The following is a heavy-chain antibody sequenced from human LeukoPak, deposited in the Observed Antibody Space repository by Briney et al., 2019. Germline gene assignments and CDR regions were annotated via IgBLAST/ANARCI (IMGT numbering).Heavy chain of an antibody. CDR1: GFTFSSYG. V-gene: IGHV3-30*02. J-gene: IGHJ4*02. D-gene: IGHD3-10*01. CDR3: AKSYSSGSGSYSAGHFDY. CDR2: IRYDGSST. Sequence: GGSLRLSCAVSGFTFSSYGMHWVRQAPGKGLEWVAFIRYDGSSTYYADSVKGRFTISRDNSKNTLYLQMDTLRAEDTAVYYCAKSYSSGSGSYSAGHFDYWGQGTLVTVSS.